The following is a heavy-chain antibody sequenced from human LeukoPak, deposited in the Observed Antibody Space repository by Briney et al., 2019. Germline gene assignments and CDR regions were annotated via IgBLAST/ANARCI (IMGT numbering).Heavy chain of an antibody. J-gene: IGHJ3*02. CDR2: IYYSGST. CDR3: ASSTLGEYYAFDI. Sequence: SQTLSLTCTVSGGSISSGGYYWSWIRQHPGKGLEWIEYIYYSGSTYYNPSLKSRVTISVDTSKNQFSLKLSSVTAADTAVYYCASSTLGEYYAFDIWGQGTMVTVSS. D-gene: IGHD3-16*01. CDR1: GGSISSGGYY. V-gene: IGHV4-31*03.